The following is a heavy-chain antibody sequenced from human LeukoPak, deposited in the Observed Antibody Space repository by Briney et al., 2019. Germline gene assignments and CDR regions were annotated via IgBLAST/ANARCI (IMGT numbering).Heavy chain of an antibody. V-gene: IGHV3-23*01. CDR1: GFTFSRYA. J-gene: IGHJ4*02. D-gene: IGHD1-26*01. Sequence: GGSLRLSCAASGFTFSRYAMSWVRQAPGKGLEWVSSISGSGGSTKYADSVKGRFTISRDNSKSTLYLQMNSLRAEDTAVYYCARVQNEWQLLPGFDYWGQGTLVTVSS. CDR2: ISGSGGST. CDR3: ARVQNEWQLLPGFDY.